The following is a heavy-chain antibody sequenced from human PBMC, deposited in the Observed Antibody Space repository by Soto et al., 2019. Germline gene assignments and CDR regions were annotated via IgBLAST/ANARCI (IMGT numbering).Heavy chain of an antibody. D-gene: IGHD6-13*01. J-gene: IGHJ6*02. V-gene: IGHV1-18*01. CDR1: GYTFTSYV. CDR2: SSAYNGNT. CDR3: ATYREQLGGYGMDV. Sequence: QVQLVQSGAEVKKPGASVKVSCKASGYTFTSYVISWVRQPPGQGLEWMGWSSAYNGNTNYAQKVQGRVAMTTDTSTSTAYMELRSLRADDTAVYYCATYREQLGGYGMDVWGQGTTVTVSS.